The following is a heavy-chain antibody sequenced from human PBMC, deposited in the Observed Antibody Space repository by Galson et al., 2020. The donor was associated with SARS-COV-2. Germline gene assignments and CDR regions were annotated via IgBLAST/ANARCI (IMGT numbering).Heavy chain of an antibody. CDR3: AKDGWFGEAGRSFDY. V-gene: IGHV3-9*01. D-gene: IGHD3-10*01. CDR2: ISWNSGSL. J-gene: IGHJ4*02. CDR1: GFTFDEYA. Sequence: SLRLSCAASGFTFDEYAMHWVRQAPGKGLEWASGISWNSGSLGYADSVKGRFTISSDNAKNSLYLQMNSLRAEDTALYYCAKDGWFGEAGRSFDYWGQGTLVTVSS.